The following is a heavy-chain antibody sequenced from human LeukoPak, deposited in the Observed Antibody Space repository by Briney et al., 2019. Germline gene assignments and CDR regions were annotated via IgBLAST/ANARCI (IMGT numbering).Heavy chain of an antibody. J-gene: IGHJ4*02. CDR2: ISGYNGKT. CDR1: GYTFTGYY. D-gene: IGHD2-2*02. CDR3: ARETEGAYPDY. Sequence: ASVKVSCKASGYTFTGYYMHWVRQAPGQGLEWMGWISGYNGKTHYAQSFQGRVTMTTDTSTNTAYMEVRSLRSDDTAMFYCARETEGAYPDYWGQGTLVTVSS. V-gene: IGHV1-18*04.